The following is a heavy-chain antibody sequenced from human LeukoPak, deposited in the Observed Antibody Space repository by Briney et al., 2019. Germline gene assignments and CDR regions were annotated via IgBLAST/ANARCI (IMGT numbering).Heavy chain of an antibody. CDR3: ARDPQNDYGDPRWYFDL. Sequence: ASVKVSCKASGYTFTSYYMHWVRQAPGQGLEWMGIINPNGGTTSYAQNFQGRVTVTRDMSTNTVYMELSSLRSEDTAVYYCARDPQNDYGDPRWYFDLWGRGTLVTVSS. CDR1: GYTFTSYY. J-gene: IGHJ2*01. CDR2: INPNGGTT. V-gene: IGHV1-46*01. D-gene: IGHD4-17*01.